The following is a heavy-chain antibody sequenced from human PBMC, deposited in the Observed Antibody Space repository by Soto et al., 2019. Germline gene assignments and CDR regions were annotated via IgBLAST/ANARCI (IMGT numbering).Heavy chain of an antibody. Sequence: QEQLLQSGAEVRKPGSSVKVSCKASGGTFNNYAVSWVRQAPGQGLEWMGGIIPMFETANYAQRFQGRVTIGADESTSTAYMELNSLTSADTAIYFCARGLRTGNYGMDVWGQGTTVTVSS. V-gene: IGHV1-69*01. CDR1: GGTFNNYA. CDR3: ARGLRTGNYGMDV. D-gene: IGHD2-15*01. CDR2: IIPMFETA. J-gene: IGHJ6*02.